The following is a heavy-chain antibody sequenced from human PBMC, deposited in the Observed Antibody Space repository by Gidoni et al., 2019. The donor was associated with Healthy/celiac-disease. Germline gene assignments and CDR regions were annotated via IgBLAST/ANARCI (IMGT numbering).Heavy chain of an antibody. CDR2: IKSKTDGGTT. V-gene: IGHV3-15*01. CDR3: FGTSPEYFQN. J-gene: IGHJ1*01. Sequence: EVQLVESGGGLVKPGWSLRLSCAASGFTFSNGWMSWVRQAPGKGLEWVGRIKSKTDGGTTDYAAPVKGRFTISRDDSKNTLYLQMNSLKTEDTAVYYCFGTSPEYFQNWGQGTLVTVSS. CDR1: GFTFSNGW. D-gene: IGHD2-2*01.